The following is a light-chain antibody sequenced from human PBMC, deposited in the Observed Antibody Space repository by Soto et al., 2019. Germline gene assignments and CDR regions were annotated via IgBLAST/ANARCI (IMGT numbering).Light chain of an antibody. Sequence: EVVMTQSPATLSVSPGERATLSCRASQSVGSDLAWYQQKPGQAPRLLIYDASNWATGIPDRFSGSGSGTDFTLTISRLEPEDFAVYYCQQYDSSPLTFGGGTKVDIK. J-gene: IGKJ4*01. CDR2: DAS. CDR1: QSVGSD. CDR3: QQYDSSPLT. V-gene: IGKV3-20*01.